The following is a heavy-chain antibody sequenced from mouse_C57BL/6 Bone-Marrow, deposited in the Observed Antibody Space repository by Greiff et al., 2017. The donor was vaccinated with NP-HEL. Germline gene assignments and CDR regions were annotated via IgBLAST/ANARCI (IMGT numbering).Heavy chain of an antibody. Sequence: EVQLVESGAELVRPGASVKLSCTASGFNIKDDYMHWVKQRPEQGLEWIGWIDPENGDTEYASKFQGKATITADTSSNTAYLQLSSLTSEDTAVYYCTNDGYYDWFAYWGQGTLVTVSA. CDR1: GFNIKDDY. V-gene: IGHV14-4*01. CDR3: TNDGYYDWFAY. CDR2: IDPENGDT. D-gene: IGHD2-3*01. J-gene: IGHJ3*01.